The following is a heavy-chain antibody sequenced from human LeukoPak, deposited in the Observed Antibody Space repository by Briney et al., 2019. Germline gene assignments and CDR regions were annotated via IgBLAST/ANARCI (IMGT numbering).Heavy chain of an antibody. D-gene: IGHD6-19*01. J-gene: IGHJ4*02. Sequence: PGGSLRLSCAASGFTFSNAWMSWVRQAPGKGLEWVGHSESKVDGGTPDYAAPVKGRFIISRDDSRSTLYLQMNSLKTEDTAVYYCTTHRDYSSGFNFDYWGQGALVTVSS. CDR3: TTHRDYSSGFNFDY. CDR1: GFTFSNAW. CDR2: SESKVDGGTP. V-gene: IGHV3-15*04.